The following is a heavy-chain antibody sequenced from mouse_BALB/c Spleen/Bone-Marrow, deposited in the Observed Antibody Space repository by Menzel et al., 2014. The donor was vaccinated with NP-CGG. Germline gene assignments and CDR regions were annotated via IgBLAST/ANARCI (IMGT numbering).Heavy chain of an antibody. Sequence: VKLVESGPGLVSPSQSLAITCTVSGFSLTGYGLKWVRQPPGKGLEWLGEIWGDGSTDYNSALKSRLSISKGNSKSXVFLKMNSLQTDDTARYYCARDYGTGAMDYWGQGTSVTVSS. CDR3: ARDYGTGAMDY. CDR2: IWGDGST. D-gene: IGHD1-1*01. V-gene: IGHV2-6-7*01. CDR1: GFSLTGYG. J-gene: IGHJ4*01.